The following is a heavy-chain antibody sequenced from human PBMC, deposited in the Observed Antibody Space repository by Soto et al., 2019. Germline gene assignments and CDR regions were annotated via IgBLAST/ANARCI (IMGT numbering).Heavy chain of an antibody. V-gene: IGHV1-8*01. CDR1: GYTFIRYD. CDR2: INPNSVNT. CDR3: ARGVTGGV. Sequence: QVQLVQSGAEVKKPGASVKVSCKASGYTFIRYDISWVRQATGKGLEWMGWINPNSVNTGYVQKFQGRVTMTRNTPISTAYMELSSLRSDDTAVYYCARGVTGGVWGQGTTVTVSS. D-gene: IGHD2-21*02. J-gene: IGHJ6*02.